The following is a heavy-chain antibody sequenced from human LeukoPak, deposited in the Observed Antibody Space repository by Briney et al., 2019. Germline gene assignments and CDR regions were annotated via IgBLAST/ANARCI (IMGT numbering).Heavy chain of an antibody. D-gene: IGHD2-15*01. CDR1: GGSFSSEA. J-gene: IGHJ4*02. CDR3: GRKAGDCGGGSWYSIDY. CDR2: IIPIFGTA. Sequence: ASVKVSCKAFGGSFSSEAISWVRQAPGQGLEWMGGIIPIFGTANYAQKFQGRVTITTDESTSTAYMEVSSLRSEDTAVYYCGRKAGDCGGGSWYSIDYWGQGTLVTVSS. V-gene: IGHV1-69*05.